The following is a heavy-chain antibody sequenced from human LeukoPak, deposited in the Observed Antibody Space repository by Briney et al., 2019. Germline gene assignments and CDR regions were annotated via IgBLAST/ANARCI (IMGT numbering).Heavy chain of an antibody. V-gene: IGHV1-18*01. J-gene: IGHJ4*02. D-gene: IGHD6-19*01. Sequence: GASVKVSCKASGYTFTSYGISWVRQAPGQGLEWMGWISAYNGNTNYAQKLQGRVTMTTDTSTSTACMELRSLRSDDTAVYYCARDEGRRQWLVGIDYWGQGTLVTVSS. CDR3: ARDEGRRQWLVGIDY. CDR2: ISAYNGNT. CDR1: GYTFTSYG.